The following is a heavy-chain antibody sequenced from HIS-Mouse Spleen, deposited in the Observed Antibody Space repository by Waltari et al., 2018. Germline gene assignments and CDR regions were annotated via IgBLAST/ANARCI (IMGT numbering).Heavy chain of an antibody. CDR3: AREIPYSSSWYDWYFDL. CDR1: GGSFRRSRYH. J-gene: IGHJ2*01. D-gene: IGHD6-13*01. V-gene: IGHV4-39*07. CDR2: IYYSGST. Sequence: QLQLQESGPGLVKPSETLSLTCTVPGGSFRRSRYHVGWIRQPPGKGLEWIGSIYYSGSTYYNPSLKSRVTISVDTSKNQFSLKLSSVTAADTAVYYCAREIPYSSSWYDWYFDLWGRGTLVTVSS.